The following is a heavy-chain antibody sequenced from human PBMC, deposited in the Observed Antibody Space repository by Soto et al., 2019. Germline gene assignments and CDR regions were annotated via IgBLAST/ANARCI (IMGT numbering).Heavy chain of an antibody. D-gene: IGHD3-22*01. CDR2: IIPIFSTA. CDR1: GGSFSSYA. J-gene: IGHJ3*02. V-gene: IGHV1-69*13. CDR3: ARGSYDSSGYDPRFDI. Sequence: GASAKVSCNSSGGSFSSYAIIWVRQAPGQGLEWMGGIIPIFSTANYAQKFQGRVTITADESTSTAYMELSSLRSEDTAVYYCARGSYDSSGYDPRFDIWGQGTMVTV.